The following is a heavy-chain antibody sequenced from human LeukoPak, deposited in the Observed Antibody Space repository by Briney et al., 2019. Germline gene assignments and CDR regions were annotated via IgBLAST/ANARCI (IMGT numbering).Heavy chain of an antibody. CDR3: ARDPDHRYSGSYDY. V-gene: IGHV4-38-2*02. J-gene: IGHJ4*02. CDR2: IYHSGST. D-gene: IGHD1-26*01. Sequence: SETLSLTCTISGGSISSYYWGWIRQPPGKGLEWIGSIYHSGSTYYNPSLKSRVTISVDTSKNQFSLKLSSVTAADTAVYYCARDPDHRYSGSYDYWGQGTLVTVSS. CDR1: GGSISSYY.